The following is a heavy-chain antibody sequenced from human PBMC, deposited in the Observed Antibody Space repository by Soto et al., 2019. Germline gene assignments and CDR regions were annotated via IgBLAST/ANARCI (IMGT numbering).Heavy chain of an antibody. J-gene: IGHJ4*02. CDR1: GFTASGTR. D-gene: IGHD6-25*01. CDR2: IYEGGGT. CDR3: ARAAVLFSRLDY. V-gene: IGHV3-53*01. Sequence: PGGSLRLSCAASGFTASGTRMTWVRQAPGQGLEWVSVIYEGGGTFYPDTVKGRFTISRDNSKNTVYLQMNSLRSEDTAVYFCARAAVLFSRLDYWGQGALVTVSS.